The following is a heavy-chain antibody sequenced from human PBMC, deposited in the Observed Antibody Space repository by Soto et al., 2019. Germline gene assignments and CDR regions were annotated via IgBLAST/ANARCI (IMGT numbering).Heavy chain of an antibody. V-gene: IGHV3-30-3*01. CDR3: ASLYSGSYYFDY. CDR2: MSYGGSHT. Sequence: VAVMSYGGSHTYYADSVKGRFTISRDNSKNTLYLQMNSLRAEDTAVYYCASLYSGSYYFDYWGQGTLVTVSS. D-gene: IGHD1-26*01. J-gene: IGHJ4*02.